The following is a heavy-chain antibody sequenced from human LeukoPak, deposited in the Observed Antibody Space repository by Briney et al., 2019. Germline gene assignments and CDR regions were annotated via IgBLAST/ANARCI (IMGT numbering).Heavy chain of an antibody. J-gene: IGHJ5*02. D-gene: IGHD6-6*01. CDR3: ARAQIAARPGPNWFDP. CDR1: GYSISSGYY. Sequence: SETLSLTCAVSGYSISSGYYWGWVRQPPGKGLEWIGRIYHSGSTYYNPSLKSRVTISVDTSKNQFSLKLSSVTAADTAVYYCARAQIAARPGPNWFDPWGQGTLVTVSS. CDR2: IYHSGST. V-gene: IGHV4-38-2*01.